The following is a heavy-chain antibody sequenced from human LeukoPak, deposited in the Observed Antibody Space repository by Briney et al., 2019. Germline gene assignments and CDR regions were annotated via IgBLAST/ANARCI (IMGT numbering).Heavy chain of an antibody. CDR3: ASGTRLRTNDY. Sequence: SQTLSLTCTVSGGSISSGDYYWSWIRQPPGKALEWIGYIYYSGSTNYNPSLKSRVTISVDTSKNHFSLKLSSVTAADTAVYYCASGTRLRTNDYWGQGTLVTVSS. CDR2: IYYSGST. D-gene: IGHD1-7*01. J-gene: IGHJ4*02. CDR1: GGSISSGDYY. V-gene: IGHV4-61*03.